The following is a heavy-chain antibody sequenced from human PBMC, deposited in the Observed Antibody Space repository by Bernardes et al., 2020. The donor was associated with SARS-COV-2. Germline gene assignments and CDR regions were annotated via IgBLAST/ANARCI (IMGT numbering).Heavy chain of an antibody. J-gene: IGHJ6*02. CDR1: GFTVSRYS. CDR3: ARGYCSGGSCYSYYYYYGMDV. D-gene: IGHD2-15*01. V-gene: IGHV3-48*02. Sequence: GGYLSLSCAASGFTVSRYSMNWVGQAPGKGLEWVSYISSSSSTIYYADSVKGRFTISRDNAKNSLCLQMNSLRDEDTAVYYCARGYCSGGSCYSYYYYYGMDVWGQGTTVTVSS. CDR2: ISSSSSTI.